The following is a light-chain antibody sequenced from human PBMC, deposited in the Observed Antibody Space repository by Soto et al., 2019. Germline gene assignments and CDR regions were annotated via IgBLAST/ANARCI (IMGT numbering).Light chain of an antibody. V-gene: IGKV3-20*01. Sequence: EIVLTQTPGTLSLSPGERATLSCRASQSVSSSYLAWYQQKPGQAPRLLIHGASSRATGIPDRFSGSGSGTDFTLTIRRLEPEDVEVYYCQQYGSSPYTFGQATKLEIK. J-gene: IGKJ2*01. CDR2: GAS. CDR1: QSVSSSY. CDR3: QQYGSSPYT.